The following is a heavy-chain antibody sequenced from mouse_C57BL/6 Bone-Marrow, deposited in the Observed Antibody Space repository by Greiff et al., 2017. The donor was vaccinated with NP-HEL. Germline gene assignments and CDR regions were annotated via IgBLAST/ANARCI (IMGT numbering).Heavy chain of an antibody. CDR3: ARRDYSNWGFAY. V-gene: IGHV1-81*01. Sequence: QVQLQQSGAELARPGASVKLSCKASGYTFTSYGISWVKQRTGQGLEWIGEIYPRSGNTYYNEKFKGKATLTADKSSSTAYMELRDLTSEDSAVYFCARRDYSNWGFAYWGQGTLVTVSA. CDR1: GYTFTSYG. CDR2: IYPRSGNT. D-gene: IGHD2-5*01. J-gene: IGHJ3*01.